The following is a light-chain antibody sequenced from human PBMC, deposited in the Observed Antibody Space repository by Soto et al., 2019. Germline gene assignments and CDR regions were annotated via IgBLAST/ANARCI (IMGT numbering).Light chain of an antibody. CDR2: GSS. V-gene: IGKV3-20*01. Sequence: EVVLTQSPGTLSLSPGERATLSCRASQTVSNNYLAWYQQKPGQAPRLLIFGSSDRATGIPDRFSGSGSGTDFTLTISRLEPEDFAVYCCQQYGSSPPYTFGQGTKLEIK. CDR3: QQYGSSPPYT. CDR1: QTVSNNY. J-gene: IGKJ2*01.